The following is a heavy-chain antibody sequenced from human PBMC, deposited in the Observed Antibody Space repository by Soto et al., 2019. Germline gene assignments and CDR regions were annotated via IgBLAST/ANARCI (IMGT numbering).Heavy chain of an antibody. Sequence: ETLSLTCTVSGGSVNSGGYYWSWIRQPPGKGLEWIGFIFYNGGTSYNPSLGSRVTISADTSKTLFSLNLNFVTAADTAVYYCARIGVSSGHESPDFDSWGQGTLVTVSS. CDR1: GGSVNSGGYY. CDR3: ARIGVSSGHESPDFDS. V-gene: IGHV4-61*03. J-gene: IGHJ4*02. CDR2: IFYNGGT. D-gene: IGHD3-16*01.